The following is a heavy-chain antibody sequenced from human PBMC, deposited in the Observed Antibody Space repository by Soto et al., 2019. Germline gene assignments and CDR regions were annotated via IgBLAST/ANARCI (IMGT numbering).Heavy chain of an antibody. V-gene: IGHV3-23*01. CDR1: GFTFSIYA. CDR3: AKGDSNWGAFDY. Sequence: GGSLRLSCAASGFTFSIYAMSWVRQAPGKGLEWVSAISGSGGSTYYADSVKGRFTISRDNSKNTLYLQMNSLRAEDTAVYYCAKGDSNWGAFDYWGQGTLVTVSS. CDR2: ISGSGGST. D-gene: IGHD7-27*01. J-gene: IGHJ4*02.